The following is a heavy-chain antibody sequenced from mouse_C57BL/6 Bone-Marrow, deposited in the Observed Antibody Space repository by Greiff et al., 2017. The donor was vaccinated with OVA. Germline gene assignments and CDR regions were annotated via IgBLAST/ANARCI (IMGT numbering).Heavy chain of an antibody. V-gene: IGHV1-63*01. J-gene: IGHJ4*01. CDR3: ARGNYDGYYGAMDY. D-gene: IGHD2-3*01. Sequence: VQLQQSGAELVRPGTSVKMSCKASGYTFTNYWIGWAKQRPGHGLEWIGDIYPGGGYTNYNEKFKGKATLTADKSSSTAYMQFSSLTSEDSAIYYCARGNYDGYYGAMDYWGQGTSVTVSS. CDR2: IYPGGGYT. CDR1: GYTFTNYW.